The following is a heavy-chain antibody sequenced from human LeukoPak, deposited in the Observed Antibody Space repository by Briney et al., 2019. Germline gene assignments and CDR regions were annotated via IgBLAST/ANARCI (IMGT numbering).Heavy chain of an antibody. V-gene: IGHV3-49*04. CDR3: TRNSGTYYENWFDP. CDR1: GFTFGDYA. Sequence: SLRLSCTASGFTFGDYAMNWVRQAPGKGLEWVSFVTSKAYGGTTEYAASVKGRFTISRDDSKSIAYLQMNSLETEDTAVYYCTRNSGTYYENWFDPWGQGTLVTVSS. D-gene: IGHD1-26*01. CDR2: VTSKAYGGTT. J-gene: IGHJ5*02.